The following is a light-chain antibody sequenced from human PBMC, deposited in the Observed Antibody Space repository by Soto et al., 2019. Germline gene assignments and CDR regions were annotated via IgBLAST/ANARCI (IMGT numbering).Light chain of an antibody. CDR3: QQYDNLPYT. CDR2: DAS. J-gene: IGKJ2*01. Sequence: DIQMTQSPSSLSASVGDRGTITCQASQDISNYLKWYQQKPGKAPKLLIYDASNLETGVPSRFSGSGSGTDFTFTISSLQPEDIATYYCQQYDNLPYTFGQGTKLEIK. CDR1: QDISNY. V-gene: IGKV1-33*01.